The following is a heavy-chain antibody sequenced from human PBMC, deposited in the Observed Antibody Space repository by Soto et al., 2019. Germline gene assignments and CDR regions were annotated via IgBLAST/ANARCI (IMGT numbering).Heavy chain of an antibody. CDR2: INHSGST. CDR1: GGSFSGYY. J-gene: IGHJ6*03. Sequence: SETLSLTCAVYGGSFSGYYWSWIRQPPGKGLEWIGEINHSGSTNYNPSLKSRVTISVDTSKNQFSLKLSSVTAADTAVYYCARGGWPAATSTYYYYYMDVWGKGTTVTVSS. CDR3: ARGGWPAATSTYYYYYMDV. V-gene: IGHV4-34*01. D-gene: IGHD2-2*01.